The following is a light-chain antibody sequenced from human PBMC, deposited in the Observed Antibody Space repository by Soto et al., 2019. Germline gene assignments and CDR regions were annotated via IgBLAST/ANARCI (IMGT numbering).Light chain of an antibody. CDR1: QSVSSY. CDR2: DAS. V-gene: IGKV3-11*01. Sequence: EIVLTQSPATLSLSPGERATLSCRASQSVSSYLAWCQQKPGQAPRLLIYDASNRATGIPARFSGSGSGTDFTLTISSLEPEDFAVYYCQQQRTFGPGTKVDIK. J-gene: IGKJ3*01. CDR3: QQQRT.